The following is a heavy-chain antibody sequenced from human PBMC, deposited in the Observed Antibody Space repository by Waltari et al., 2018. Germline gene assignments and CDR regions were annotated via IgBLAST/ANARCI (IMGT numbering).Heavy chain of an antibody. J-gene: IGHJ5*02. CDR2: MDPNGGNT. CDR3: ARMDREVAAPTTNWFDP. CDR1: GYTFTTYV. V-gene: IGHV1-8*01. Sequence: QVQLVQSGAEVKKPGASVKVSCKASGYTFTTYVLNWGRQATGQGLEWLGWMDPNGGNTGYAQQFQGRVTLTRNTSTSTAYMELSSLRSEDTAVYYCARMDREVAAPTTNWFDPWGQGTLVTVSS. D-gene: IGHD2-15*01.